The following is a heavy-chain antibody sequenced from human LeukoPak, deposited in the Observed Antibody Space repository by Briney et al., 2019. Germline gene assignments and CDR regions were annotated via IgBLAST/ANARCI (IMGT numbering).Heavy chain of an antibody. CDR1: GGSISSSSYY. CDR2: IYYSGST. CDR3: ARGFIVGATLFDY. Sequence: SETLSLTCTVSGGSISSSSYYWGWIRQPPGKGLEWIGSIYYSGSTYYNPSLKSRVTISVDTSKNQFSLKLSSVTAADTAVYYCARGFIVGATLFDYWGQGTLVTVSS. D-gene: IGHD1-26*01. V-gene: IGHV4-39*01. J-gene: IGHJ4*02.